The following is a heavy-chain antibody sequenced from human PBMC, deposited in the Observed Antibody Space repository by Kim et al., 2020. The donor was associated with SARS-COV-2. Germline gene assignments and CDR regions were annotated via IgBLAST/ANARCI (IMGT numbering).Heavy chain of an antibody. V-gene: IGHV1-18*01. CDR3: ARVLPPDIVVVVAAENAFDI. D-gene: IGHD2-15*01. CDR2: ISAYNGNT. J-gene: IGHJ3*02. Sequence: ASVKVSCKASGYTFTSYGISWVRQAPGQGLEWMGWISAYNGNTNYAQKLQGRVTMTTDTSTSTAYMELRSLRSDDTAVYYCARVLPPDIVVVVAAENAFDIWGQGTMVTVSS. CDR1: GYTFTSYG.